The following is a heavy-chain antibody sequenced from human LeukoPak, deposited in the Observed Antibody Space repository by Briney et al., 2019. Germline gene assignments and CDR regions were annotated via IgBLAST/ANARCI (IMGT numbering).Heavy chain of an antibody. J-gene: IGHJ6*02. CDR1: GFTFSNFG. CDR2: ISYDGVDK. CDR3: AKGGQGNGPSRGAVYGMDV. D-gene: IGHD1-26*01. Sequence: PGGSLRLSCAASGFTFSNFGMHWVRQAPGKGLDWVAVISYDGVDKYYADPGKGRFSISRDSSKNALYLQMNRLRPEDSAVYYCAKGGQGNGPSRGAVYGMDVWGQGTTVTVSS. V-gene: IGHV3-30*18.